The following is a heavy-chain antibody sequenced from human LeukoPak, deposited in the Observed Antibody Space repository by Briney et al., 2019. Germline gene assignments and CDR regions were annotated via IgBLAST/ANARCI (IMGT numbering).Heavy chain of an antibody. D-gene: IGHD1-1*01. V-gene: IGHV1-2*02. J-gene: IGHJ4*02. Sequence: ASVKVSCKASGGTFSSYAISWVRQAPGQGLEWMGWINPNSGGTNYAQKFQGRVTMTRDTSISTAYMELSRLRSDDTAVYYCARKTGTTIWGQGTLVTVSS. CDR2: INPNSGGT. CDR1: GGTFSSYA. CDR3: ARKTGTTI.